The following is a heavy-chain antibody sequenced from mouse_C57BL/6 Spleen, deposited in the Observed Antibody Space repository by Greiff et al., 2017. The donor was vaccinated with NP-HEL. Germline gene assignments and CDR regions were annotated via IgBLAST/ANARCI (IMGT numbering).Heavy chain of an antibody. CDR3: ARSPYYSNPLGY. CDR2: IYPGSGST. V-gene: IGHV1-55*01. D-gene: IGHD2-5*01. CDR1: GYTFTSYW. Sequence: QVQLQQPGAELVKPGASVKMSCKASGYTFTSYWITWVKQRPGQGLEWIGDIYPGSGSTNYNEKFKSKATLTVDTSSSTAYMQLSSLTSEDSAVYYCARSPYYSNPLGYWGQGTTLTVSS. J-gene: IGHJ2*01.